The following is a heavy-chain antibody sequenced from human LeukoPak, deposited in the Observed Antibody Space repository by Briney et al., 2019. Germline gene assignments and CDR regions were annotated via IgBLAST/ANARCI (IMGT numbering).Heavy chain of an antibody. CDR3: ARNDYGDYGIDY. J-gene: IGHJ4*02. V-gene: IGHV3-23*01. D-gene: IGHD4-17*01. CDR2: VSGRGDST. CDR1: GFTFNSYA. Sequence: GGSLRLSCAASGFTFNSYAMSWVRQAPGKGLEWVSGVSGRGDSTYYADSVKGRFTTSRDNAKNSLYLQMNSLRAEDTAIYFCARNDYGDYGIDYWGQGTLVTVSS.